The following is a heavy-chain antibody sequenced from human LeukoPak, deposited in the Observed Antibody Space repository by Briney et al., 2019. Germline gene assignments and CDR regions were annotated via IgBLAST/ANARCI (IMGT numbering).Heavy chain of an antibody. CDR1: GGSISSSGYS. D-gene: IGHD3-10*01. V-gene: IGHV4-30-2*01. CDR2: IYHSGST. CDR3: ARGLYVTMVRGVVVNYGLDV. J-gene: IGHJ6*02. Sequence: RASETLSLTCTVSGGSISSSGYSWSWIRQPPGKNLERIGDIYHSGSTYYNPSLKGRVTISADKSKNQFSLKLTSVTAADTAVYYCARGLYVTMVRGVVVNYGLDVWGQGATVIVSS.